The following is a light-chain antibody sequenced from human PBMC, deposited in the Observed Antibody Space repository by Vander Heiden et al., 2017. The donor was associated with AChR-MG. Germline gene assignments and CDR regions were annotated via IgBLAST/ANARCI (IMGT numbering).Light chain of an antibody. V-gene: IGKV3-15*01. CDR1: QSVSSY. CDR3: QQDNNWPPMYT. CDR2: GAS. Sequence: EIVMTQSPATLSVSPGERATLSCRASQSVSSYLAWYQQKPGQAPRLLIYGASTRATGIPARFSGSGSGTEFTLTISSLQSEDFAVYYCQQDNNWPPMYTFGQGTKLEIK. J-gene: IGKJ2*01.